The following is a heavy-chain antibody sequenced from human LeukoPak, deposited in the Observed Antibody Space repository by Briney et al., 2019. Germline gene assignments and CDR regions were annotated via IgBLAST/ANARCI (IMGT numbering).Heavy chain of an antibody. CDR3: ARGDAFDI. J-gene: IGHJ3*02. Sequence: SETLSLPCAVYGESFSGYYWSCIRHPPGKGLEWIGEINHSGSTNYNPSLKSRVTISVDTSKNQFSLKLSSVTAADTAVYYCARGDAFDIWGQGTMVTVSS. CDR2: INHSGST. CDR1: GESFSGYY. V-gene: IGHV4-34*01.